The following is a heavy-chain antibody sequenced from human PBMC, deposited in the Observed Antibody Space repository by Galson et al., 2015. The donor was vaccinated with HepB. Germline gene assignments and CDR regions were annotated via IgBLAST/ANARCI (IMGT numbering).Heavy chain of an antibody. CDR2: ISYDGSNK. CDR1: GFTFSSYA. J-gene: IGHJ4*02. D-gene: IGHD4-23*01. Sequence: SLRLSCAASGFTFSSYAMHWVRQAPGKGLEWVAVISYDGSNKYYADSVKGRFTISRDNSKNTLYLQMNSLRAEDTAVYYCARDPTVVTGVDYWGQGTLVTVSS. V-gene: IGHV3-30*04. CDR3: ARDPTVVTGVDY.